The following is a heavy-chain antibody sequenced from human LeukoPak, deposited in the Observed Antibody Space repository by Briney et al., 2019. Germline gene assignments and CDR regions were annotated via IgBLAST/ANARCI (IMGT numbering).Heavy chain of an antibody. V-gene: IGHV3-30*04. J-gene: IGHJ5*02. CDR2: ISYVARDT. Sequence: GGSLRLSCAASGFTFSSFAMHWVRQAPGKGLEWMAFISYVARDTYYGDSVKGRFTISRDNSKNTLYLQMNSLRAEDTAVYYCARGEQLVLAWGQGTLVTVSS. D-gene: IGHD6-6*01. CDR3: ARGEQLVLA. CDR1: GFTFSSFA.